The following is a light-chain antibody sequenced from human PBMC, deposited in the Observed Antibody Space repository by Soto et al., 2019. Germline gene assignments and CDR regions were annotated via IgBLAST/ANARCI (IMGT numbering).Light chain of an antibody. CDR1: SSDVGGYNY. Sequence: QSALTQPPSGSGFPGQSVTISCTGTSSDVGGYNYVSWYQQYPGRAPKLMIYEVTKRPSGVPDRFSGSKSGNTASLTVSGLQAEDEADCYCSSYAASNNFYFVFGGGTKVTVL. V-gene: IGLV2-8*01. J-gene: IGLJ3*02. CDR2: EVT. CDR3: SSYAASNNFYFV.